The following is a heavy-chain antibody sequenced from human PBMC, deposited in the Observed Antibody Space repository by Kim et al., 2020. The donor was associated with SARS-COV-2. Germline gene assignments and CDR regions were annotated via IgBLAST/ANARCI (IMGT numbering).Heavy chain of an antibody. D-gene: IGHD3-16*01. Sequence: GGSLRLSCATSGFTFSAYDMNWVRQAPGKGPEWLSFITKSSTTIYYADSVKGRFTTSRDNAKNSLHLQMNSLKDEDTAVYHCVRDRMGGAFDIWGQGTLV. J-gene: IGHJ3*02. CDR2: ITKSSTTI. CDR3: VRDRMGGAFDI. V-gene: IGHV3-48*02. CDR1: GFTFSAYD.